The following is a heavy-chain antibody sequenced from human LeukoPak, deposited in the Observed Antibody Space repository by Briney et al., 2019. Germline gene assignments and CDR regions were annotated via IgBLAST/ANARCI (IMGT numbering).Heavy chain of an antibody. J-gene: IGHJ3*01. CDR3: ARKTKRRYCSGGSCPTKGFDP. CDR2: INHSGST. CDR1: GGSFSGCY. V-gene: IGHV4-34*01. D-gene: IGHD2-15*01. Sequence: SETLSLTCAVYGGSFSGCYWSWIRQPPGKGLEWIGEINHSGSTNYNPSLKSRVTISVDTSKNQFSLKLSSVTAADTAVYYCARKTKRRYCSGGSCPTKGFDPWGQGTMVTVSS.